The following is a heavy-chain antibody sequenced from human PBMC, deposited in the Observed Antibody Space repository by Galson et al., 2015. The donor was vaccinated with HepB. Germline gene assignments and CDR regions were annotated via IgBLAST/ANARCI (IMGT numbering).Heavy chain of an antibody. J-gene: IGHJ5*02. V-gene: IGHV7-4-1*02. Sequence: SVKVSCKASGYTFTSYAMNWVRQAPGQGLEWMGWINTNTGNPTYAQGFTGRFVFSLDTSVGTAYLQISSLKAEDTAVYYCARDFYYYGSGSHYPGLRWFDPWGQGTLVTVSS. CDR3: ARDFYYYGSGSHYPGLRWFDP. CDR1: GYTFTSYA. CDR2: INTNTGNP. D-gene: IGHD3-10*01.